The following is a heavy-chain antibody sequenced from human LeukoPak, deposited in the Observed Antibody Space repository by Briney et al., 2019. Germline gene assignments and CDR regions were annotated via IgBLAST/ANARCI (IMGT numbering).Heavy chain of an antibody. D-gene: IGHD4-17*01. V-gene: IGHV3-48*02. CDR2: ISSSSSTI. CDR3: ARDGRYGDYVRFDY. J-gene: IGHJ4*02. Sequence: PGGSLRLSCAASGFTFSTYAVSWVRQAPGKGLEWVSYISSSSSTIYYADSVKGRFSISRDDAKNSLYLQMNSLRDEDTAVYYCARDGRYGDYVRFDYWGQGTLVTVSS. CDR1: GFTFSTYA.